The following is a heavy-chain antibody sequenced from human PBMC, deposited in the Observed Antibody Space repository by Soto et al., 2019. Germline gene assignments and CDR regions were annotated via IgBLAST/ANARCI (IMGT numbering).Heavy chain of an antibody. V-gene: IGHV1-69*13. J-gene: IGHJ4*02. D-gene: IGHD3-22*01. CDR3: ARGASDVVVTKGPFDY. CDR2: IIPIFGTA. CDR1: GGTFSSYA. Sequence: GASVKVSCKASGGTFSSYAISWVRQAPGQGLEWMGGIIPIFGTANYAQKFQGRVTITADESTSTAYMELSSLRSEDTAVYYCARGASDVVVTKGPFDYWGQGTLVTVSS.